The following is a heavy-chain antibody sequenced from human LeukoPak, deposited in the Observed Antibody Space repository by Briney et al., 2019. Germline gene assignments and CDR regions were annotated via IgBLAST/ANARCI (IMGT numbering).Heavy chain of an antibody. D-gene: IGHD6-19*01. J-gene: IGHJ6*02. CDR2: IHPDDSYT. Sequence: GESQKISCKCSGYHFTYFWISWGRPMPGKVLEWMGRIHPDDSYTNYSTSFQGHATISADKPISNAYLQWSSLKASDTAMYYCARHWEAVAGPNYFYYGMDVWGQGTTVTVPS. CDR1: GYHFTYFW. CDR3: ARHWEAVAGPNYFYYGMDV. V-gene: IGHV5-10-1*01.